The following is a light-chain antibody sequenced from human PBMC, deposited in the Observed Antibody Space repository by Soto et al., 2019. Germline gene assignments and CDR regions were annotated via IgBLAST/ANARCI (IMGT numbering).Light chain of an antibody. J-gene: IGKJ2*01. CDR1: QSVSSSQ. CDR2: GAS. Sequence: EIVLTQSPGTLSLSPGERATLSCRASQSVSSSQLAGYQQKPGQAPRLLIYGASSRATGIPVRFSGSGSGTDFPLTINRLEPEDFAVYYCQQYGSSPYSFVQGTKLEIK. CDR3: QQYGSSPYS. V-gene: IGKV3-20*01.